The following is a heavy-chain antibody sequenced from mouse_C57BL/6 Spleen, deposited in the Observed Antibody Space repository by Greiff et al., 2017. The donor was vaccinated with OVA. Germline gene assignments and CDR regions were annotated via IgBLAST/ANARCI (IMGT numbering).Heavy chain of an antibody. CDR1: GFTFSSYA. D-gene: IGHD1-1*01. CDR2: ISSGGDYI. V-gene: IGHV5-9-1*02. CDR3: TRDYGSRRPAWFAY. Sequence: EVQLVESGEGLVKPGGSLKLSCAASGFTFSSYAMSWVRQTPEKRLEWVAYISSGGDYIYYADTVKGRFTISRDNARNTLYLQMSSLKSEDTAMYYCTRDYGSRRPAWFAYWGQGTLVTVSA. J-gene: IGHJ3*01.